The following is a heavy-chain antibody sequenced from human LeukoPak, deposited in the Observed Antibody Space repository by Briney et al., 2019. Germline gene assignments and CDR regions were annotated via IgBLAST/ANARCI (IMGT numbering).Heavy chain of an antibody. CDR3: ARGPYSYDSSGAFDI. J-gene: IGHJ3*02. V-gene: IGHV4-59*01. CDR2: IYYSGST. CDR1: GGSISSYY. Sequence: TSETLSLTCTVSGGSISSYYWSWIRQPPGKGLEWIGYIYYSGSTNYNPSLKSRVTISVDTSKNQFSLKLSSVTAADTAVYYCARGPYSYDSSGAFDIWGQGTMVTVSS. D-gene: IGHD3-22*01.